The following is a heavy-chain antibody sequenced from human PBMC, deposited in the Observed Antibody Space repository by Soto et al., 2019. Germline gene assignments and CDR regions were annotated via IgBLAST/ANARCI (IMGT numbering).Heavy chain of an antibody. CDR1: GFSLNTSGMC. J-gene: IGHJ4*02. CDR2: IDWDDDK. CDR3: TRLSRVGDSDPTPFDY. V-gene: IGHV2-70*11. D-gene: IGHD2-21*02. Sequence: SGPTLVKPTQTLTLTCTFSGFSLNTSGMCVSWIRQPPGKALEWLARIDWDDDKYYSTSLKTRLTISKDTSKNQVVLTMANMDPVDTGTYYCTRLSRVGDSDPTPFDYWGQGTLVTVSS.